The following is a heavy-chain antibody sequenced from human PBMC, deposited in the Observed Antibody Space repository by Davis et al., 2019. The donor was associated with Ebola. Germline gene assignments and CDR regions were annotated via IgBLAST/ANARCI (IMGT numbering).Heavy chain of an antibody. CDR1: GYTFTSFG. V-gene: IGHV1-18*01. CDR2: ISAYNGKT. D-gene: IGHD5-12*01. J-gene: IGHJ6*04. Sequence: ASVKVSCKASGYTFTSFGISWVRQAPGQGLEWVGWISAYNGKTDYAQKFQGRLTMTTETSTSTAYMELSSLRSEDTAVYYCAREVAYYYYGMDVWGKGTTVTVSS. CDR3: AREVAYYYYGMDV.